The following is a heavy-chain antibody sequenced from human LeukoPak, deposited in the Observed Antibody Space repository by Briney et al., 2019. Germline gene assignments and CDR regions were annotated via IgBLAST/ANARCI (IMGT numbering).Heavy chain of an antibody. J-gene: IGHJ4*02. CDR2: ISYHGSNQ. CDR1: GFTFSRYA. Sequence: GGSLRLSCAASGFTFSRYAMHWVRQAPGKGLEWVAVISYHGSNQYYADSMKGRFTISRDNSKSTLYLQMNSLRPEDTAVYYCASDPFDSSGYYPLDYWGQGTLVTVSS. V-gene: IGHV3-30-3*01. D-gene: IGHD3-22*01. CDR3: ASDPFDSSGYYPLDY.